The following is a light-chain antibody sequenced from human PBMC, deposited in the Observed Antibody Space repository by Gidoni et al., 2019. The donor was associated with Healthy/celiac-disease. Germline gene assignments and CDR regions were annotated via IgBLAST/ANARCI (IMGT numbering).Light chain of an antibody. V-gene: IGKV1-39*01. CDR3: QQSDSTPPRYT. Sequence: DIQMTQSPSYLSASVGDRVTITCRASQSISSNLNWYQQRPGKAPKLLFYAAASLQSGVPSRFSGSGSGTDFTLTISSLQPEDFATYYYQQSDSTPPRYTFXXXTKLEIK. CDR1: QSISSN. J-gene: IGKJ2*01. CDR2: AAA.